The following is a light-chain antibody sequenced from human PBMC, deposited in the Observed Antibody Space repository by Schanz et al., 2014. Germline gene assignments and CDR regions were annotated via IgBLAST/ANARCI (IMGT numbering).Light chain of an antibody. Sequence: QSALTQPASVSGSPGQSITISCTGTSSDVGGYKFVSWYQQHPGKVPKLMIYDVSNRPSGVSNRFSGSKSGNTASLTISGLQAEDEADYYCSSFTSTSTWVFGGGTKLTVL. CDR3: SSFTSTSTWV. V-gene: IGLV2-14*01. J-gene: IGLJ3*02. CDR1: SSDVGGYKF. CDR2: DVS.